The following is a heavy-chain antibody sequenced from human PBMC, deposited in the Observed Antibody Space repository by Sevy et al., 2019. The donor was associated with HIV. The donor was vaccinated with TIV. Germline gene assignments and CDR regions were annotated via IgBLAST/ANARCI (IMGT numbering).Heavy chain of an antibody. J-gene: IGHJ3*02. CDR2: IYGSSGGT. V-gene: IGHV3-23*01. D-gene: IGHD3-22*01. CDR3: AGGRYDSSGSFDAFDI. Sequence: GGSLRLSCKPSGFTFISYAMSWVRQAPGKGLEWVSTIYGSSGGTYYADSVKGRFTISRDNSKNTLYLQMNSLRTEDKSVYYGAGGRYDSSGSFDAFDIWGQGTMVTVSS. CDR1: GFTFISYA.